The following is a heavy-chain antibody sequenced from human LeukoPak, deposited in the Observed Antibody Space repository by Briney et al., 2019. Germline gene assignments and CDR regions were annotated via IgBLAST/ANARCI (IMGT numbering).Heavy chain of an antibody. CDR3: AGDRAQYYDDSFDI. CDR2: IKPDGSAV. J-gene: IGHJ3*02. Sequence: GGSLRLSCAASGLTFNIYWMSWIRQAPGKGLEWVANIKPDGSAVYYLASVKGRFTISRDNAQNSVFLQMNTLRVEDTAVYYCAGDRAQYYDDSFDIWGQGTMVTVSS. V-gene: IGHV3-7*01. CDR1: GLTFNIYW. D-gene: IGHD3-3*01.